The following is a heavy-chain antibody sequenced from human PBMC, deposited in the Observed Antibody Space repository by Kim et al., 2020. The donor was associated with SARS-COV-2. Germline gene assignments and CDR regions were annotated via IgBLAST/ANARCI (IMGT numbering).Heavy chain of an antibody. D-gene: IGHD6-13*01. V-gene: IGHV4-39*01. Sequence: SETLSLTCTVSGGSISSSSYYWGWIRQPPGKGLEWIGSIYYSGSTYDNPSLKSRVTISVDTSKNQFSLKLSSVTAADTAVYYCARHVGYSSSWYSAERPTRFDPWGQGTLVTVSS. J-gene: IGHJ5*02. CDR3: ARHVGYSSSWYSAERPTRFDP. CDR2: IYYSGST. CDR1: GGSISSSSYY.